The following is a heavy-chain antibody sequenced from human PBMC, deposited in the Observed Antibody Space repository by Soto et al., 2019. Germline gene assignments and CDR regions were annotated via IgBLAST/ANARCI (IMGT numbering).Heavy chain of an antibody. J-gene: IGHJ6*03. CDR2: IWYDGSNK. Sequence: GSLRLSFAASGFTFSSYGMHWVRQAPGKGLGWVAVIWYDGSNKYYADSVKGRFTISRDNSKNTLYLQMNSLRAEDTAVYYCARGSGGYYYYYYMDVWGKGTTVTVSS. D-gene: IGHD2-15*01. CDR3: ARGSGGYYYYYYMDV. CDR1: GFTFSSYG. V-gene: IGHV3-33*01.